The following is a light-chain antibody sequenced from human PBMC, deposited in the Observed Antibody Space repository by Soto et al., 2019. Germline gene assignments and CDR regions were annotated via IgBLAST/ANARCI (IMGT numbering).Light chain of an antibody. J-gene: IGKJ5*01. CDR2: DAS. CDR3: QQANSFPPT. CDR1: QSISSW. Sequence: DIPMTQSPSTLSASVGDRVTITCRASQSISSWLAWYQQKPGKAPKLMIYDASSLESGVPSRFSGSGSGTEFTLTISSLQPEDVATYYCQQANSFPPTFGQGTRLEIK. V-gene: IGKV1-5*01.